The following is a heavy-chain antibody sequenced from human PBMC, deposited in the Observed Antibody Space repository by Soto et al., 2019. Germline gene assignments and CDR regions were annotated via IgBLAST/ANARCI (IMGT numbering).Heavy chain of an antibody. CDR3: ARDGVTAAGTLH. J-gene: IGHJ4*02. V-gene: IGHV3-21*01. D-gene: IGHD6-13*01. CDR1: GFTFSSYS. CDR2: ISSSSSYI. Sequence: EVQLVESGGGLVKPGGSLRLSCAASGFTFSSYSMNWVRQAPGKGLEWVSSISSSSSYIYYADSVKGRFTISSDNAKNSLYLQMNSLRAEDTAVYYCARDGVTAAGTLHWGQGTLVTVSS.